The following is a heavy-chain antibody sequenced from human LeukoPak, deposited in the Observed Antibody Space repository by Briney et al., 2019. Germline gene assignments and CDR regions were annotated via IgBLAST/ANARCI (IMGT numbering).Heavy chain of an antibody. Sequence: PGGSLGLSCAASGFTFSRFGMHWVRQAPGKGLEWVAVIWYDGSNKYYADSVKGRFTISRDNSKNTLYLEMNSLRAEDTAVYYCARGYYYDSSGYWDYYFDYWGQGTLVSVSS. CDR2: IWYDGSNK. V-gene: IGHV3-33*01. CDR1: GFTFSRFG. CDR3: ARGYYYDSSGYWDYYFDY. D-gene: IGHD3-22*01. J-gene: IGHJ4*02.